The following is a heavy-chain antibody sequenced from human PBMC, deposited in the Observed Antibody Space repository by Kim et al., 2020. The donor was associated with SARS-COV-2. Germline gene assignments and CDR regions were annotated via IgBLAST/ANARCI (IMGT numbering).Heavy chain of an antibody. Sequence: SVKVSCKASGGTFSSYAISWVRQAPGQGLEWMGGIIPIFGTANYAQKFQGRVTITADESTSTADMELSSLRSEDTAVYYCARGGGVRGVMSPYYYYGMDVWGQGTTVTVSS. CDR2: IIPIFGTA. V-gene: IGHV1-69*13. J-gene: IGHJ6*02. CDR3: ARGGGVRGVMSPYYYYGMDV. D-gene: IGHD3-10*01. CDR1: GGTFSSYA.